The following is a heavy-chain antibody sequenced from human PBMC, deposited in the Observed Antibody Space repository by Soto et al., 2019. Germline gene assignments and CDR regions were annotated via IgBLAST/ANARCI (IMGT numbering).Heavy chain of an antibody. Sequence: QVQLVESGGGVVQPGRSLRLSCAASGFTFSSYAMHWVRQAPGKGLEWVAVISYDGSNKYYADSVKGRFTISRDNSKNTLYLQMNSLRAEDTGLYYCARPLWRDDYNWGYFDLWGRGTLVTVSS. CDR2: ISYDGSNK. CDR3: ARPLWRDDYNWGYFDL. V-gene: IGHV3-30-3*01. CDR1: GFTFSSYA. D-gene: IGHD4-4*01. J-gene: IGHJ2*01.